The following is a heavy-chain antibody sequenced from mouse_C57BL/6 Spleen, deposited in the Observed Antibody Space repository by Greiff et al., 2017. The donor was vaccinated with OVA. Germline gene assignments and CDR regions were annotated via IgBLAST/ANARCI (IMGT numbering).Heavy chain of an antibody. CDR2: IYPRSGNT. D-gene: IGHD1-1*01. V-gene: IGHV1-81*01. CDR3: ARADYGSSYEGDAMDY. J-gene: IGHJ4*01. CDR1: GYTFTSYG. Sequence: VQLQQSGADLARPGASVKLSCKASGYTFTSYGISWVKQRTGQGLEWIGEIYPRSGNTYYNEKFTGKATLTADKSSSTAYMELRSLTSEDSAVYCCARADYGSSYEGDAMDYWGQGTSVTVSS.